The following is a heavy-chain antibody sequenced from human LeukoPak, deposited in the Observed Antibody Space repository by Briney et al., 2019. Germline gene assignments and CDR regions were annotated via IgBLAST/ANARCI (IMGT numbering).Heavy chain of an antibody. D-gene: IGHD4-23*01. V-gene: IGHV3-23*01. CDR1: GITLSNYG. CDR2: ISDSGGST. CDR3: ARDSYGGNHGGSDY. Sequence: GGSLRLSCAVSGITLSNYGMSWVRQAPGKGLEWVAGISDSGGSTNYADSVKGRFTISRDNSKNTLYLQMNSLRAEDTAVYYCARDSYGGNHGGSDYWGQGTLVTVSS. J-gene: IGHJ4*02.